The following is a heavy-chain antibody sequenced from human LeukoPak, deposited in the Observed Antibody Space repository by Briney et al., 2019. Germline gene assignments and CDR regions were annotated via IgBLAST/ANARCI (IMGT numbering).Heavy chain of an antibody. Sequence: QPGGSLRLPCAASGFTFSSYWMSWVRQAPGKGLEWVANRKRDGSEKYYVDSVKGRFTISRDNAKNSLYLQMNSLRAEDTAVYYCAKERSYDFWSGRTFDYWGQGTLVTVSS. J-gene: IGHJ4*02. CDR3: AKERSYDFWSGRTFDY. CDR2: RKRDGSEK. CDR1: GFTFSSYW. D-gene: IGHD3-3*01. V-gene: IGHV3-7*01.